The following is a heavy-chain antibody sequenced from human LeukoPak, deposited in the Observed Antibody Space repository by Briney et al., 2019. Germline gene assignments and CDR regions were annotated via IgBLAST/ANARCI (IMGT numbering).Heavy chain of an antibody. Sequence: GGSLRLSCAASGFTFSSYWMSWVRQAPGKGLEWVANIKQDGSEKYYVDSVKGRFTISRDNAKNSLYLQMNSLRAEDTAVYYCARRLPSWLTGHWSFDHWGQGTLVTVSS. CDR1: GFTFSSYW. J-gene: IGHJ4*02. D-gene: IGHD3-9*01. V-gene: IGHV3-7*01. CDR3: ARRLPSWLTGHWSFDH. CDR2: IKQDGSEK.